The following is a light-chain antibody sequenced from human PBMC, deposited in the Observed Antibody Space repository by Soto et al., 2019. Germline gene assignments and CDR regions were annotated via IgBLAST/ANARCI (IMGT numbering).Light chain of an antibody. J-gene: IGLJ1*01. V-gene: IGLV2-23*02. CDR3: CSWAGSSTFYF. Sequence: QSALTQPASVSGSPGQSITISCTGTTTDVGSYKLVSWYQQHPGKAPKLMIYEVSRRPSGVSNRFSGSKSGNTASLTISGLQAEDEADYYCCSWAGSSTFYFFGSGTEVTVL. CDR2: EVS. CDR1: TTDVGSYKL.